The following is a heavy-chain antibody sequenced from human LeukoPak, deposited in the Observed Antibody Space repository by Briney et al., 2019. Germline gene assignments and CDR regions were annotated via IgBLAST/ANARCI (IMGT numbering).Heavy chain of an antibody. D-gene: IGHD2-2*01. CDR3: ASLVPAAATNDAFDI. J-gene: IGHJ3*02. CDR2: INWNGGST. Sequence: GGSLRLSCAASGFTFDDYGMSWVRQAPGKGLEWVSGINWNGGSTGYADSVKGRFTISRDNAKNSLYLQMNCLRAEDTALYYCASLVPAAATNDAFDIWGQGTMVTVSS. CDR1: GFTFDDYG. V-gene: IGHV3-20*04.